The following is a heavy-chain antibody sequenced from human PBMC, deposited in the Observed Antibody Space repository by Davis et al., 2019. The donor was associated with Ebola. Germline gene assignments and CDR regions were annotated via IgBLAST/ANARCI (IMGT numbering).Heavy chain of an antibody. CDR1: GYNFATHW. J-gene: IGHJ3*02. D-gene: IGHD2-8*02. CDR3: ATLRRTITGMDDGFDI. Sequence: GESLKISCEASGYNFATHWIGWVRQMPGKGLEWMGIIYPGDSDTRYSPSFQDQVTISADKSMNTAYLQWSSLKASDTAMYYCATLRRTITGMDDGFDIWGQGTMVTVSS. CDR2: IYPGDSDT. V-gene: IGHV5-51*01.